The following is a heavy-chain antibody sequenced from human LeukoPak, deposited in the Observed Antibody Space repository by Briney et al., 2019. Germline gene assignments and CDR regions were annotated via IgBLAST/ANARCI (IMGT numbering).Heavy chain of an antibody. V-gene: IGHV4-34*01. D-gene: IGHD2-21*02. CDR3: ARGRHIVVVTATRYFDL. CDR2: INHSGST. Sequence: SETLSLTCAVYGGSFSGYYWSWIRQPPGKGLEWIGEINHSGSTNYNPSLKSRVTISVDTSKNQFSLKLSSVTAADTAVHYCARGRHIVVVTATRYFDLWGRGTLVTVSS. CDR1: GGSFSGYY. J-gene: IGHJ2*01.